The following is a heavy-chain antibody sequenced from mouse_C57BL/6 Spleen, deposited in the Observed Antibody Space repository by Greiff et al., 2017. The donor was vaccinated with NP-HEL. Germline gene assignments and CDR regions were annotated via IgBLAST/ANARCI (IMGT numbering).Heavy chain of an antibody. CDR1: GYTFTSYW. CDR3: ARDYYYGSYYYAMDY. J-gene: IGHJ4*01. Sequence: QVQLQQPGAELVRPGSSVKLSCKASGYTFTSYWMHWVKQRPIQGLEWIGNIDPSDSETHYNQKFKDKATLTVDKSSSTAYMQLSSLTSEDSAVYYCARDYYYGSYYYAMDYWGQGTSVTVSS. CDR2: IDPSDSET. D-gene: IGHD1-1*01. V-gene: IGHV1-52*01.